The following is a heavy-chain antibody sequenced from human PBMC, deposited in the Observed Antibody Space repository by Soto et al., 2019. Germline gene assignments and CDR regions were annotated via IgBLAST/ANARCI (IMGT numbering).Heavy chain of an antibody. J-gene: IGHJ4*02. Sequence: QVQLVQSGAEVKKPGASVKVSCKASGYTFTSYAMHWVRQAPGQRLEWMGWINAGNGNTKYSQKFQGRVTITRDTSASTAYMELRSLRSEDTAVYYCARLLERFDYWGQGTLVTVSS. V-gene: IGHV1-3*01. D-gene: IGHD1-1*01. CDR2: INAGNGNT. CDR3: ARLLERFDY. CDR1: GYTFTSYA.